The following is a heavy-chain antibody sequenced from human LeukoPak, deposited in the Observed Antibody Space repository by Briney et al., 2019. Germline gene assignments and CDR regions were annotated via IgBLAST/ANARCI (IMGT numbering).Heavy chain of an antibody. D-gene: IGHD3-10*01. V-gene: IGHV4-4*07. CDR1: GGSISSDY. CDR2: IYRSGST. J-gene: IGHJ4*02. Sequence: SETLSLTCTVSGGSISSDYWSWIRQPAGKGLEWIGRIYRSGSTNYNPSLKSRVTMSLDTSKNQFSLKLISVTAADTAVYFCASTYYDGSGNYFFDYWGQGALVTVSS. CDR3: ASTYYDGSGNYFFDY.